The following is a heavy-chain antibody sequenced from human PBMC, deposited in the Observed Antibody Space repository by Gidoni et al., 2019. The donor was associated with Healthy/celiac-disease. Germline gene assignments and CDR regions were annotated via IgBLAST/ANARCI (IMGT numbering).Heavy chain of an antibody. J-gene: IGHJ4*02. CDR2: SNCDGSST. CDR3: ARVDAYYYDCSGYWTNFDY. Sequence: ELQLVESVGGLVQPGGSLRLACAASGCTFSSYWMTVGRQAPGKGLVWVSRSNCDGSSTSYADSVKGRFTISRDNAKNTLYLEMNSLRAEDTAVYYCARVDAYYYDCSGYWTNFDYWGQGTLVTVSS. D-gene: IGHD3-22*01. CDR1: GCTFSSYW. V-gene: IGHV3-74*01.